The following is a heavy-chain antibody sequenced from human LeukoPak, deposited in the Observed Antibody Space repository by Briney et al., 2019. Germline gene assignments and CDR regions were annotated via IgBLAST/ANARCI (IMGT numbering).Heavy chain of an antibody. V-gene: IGHV3-11*04. J-gene: IGHJ4*02. CDR3: VREMLAASGLDY. Sequence: PGGSLTLSCVASGFPFRNAWVSWVRQAPGKGLEWLSHISSDGTSICSAASVKGRFTVSRDNAKNSLYLQMNNLRAEDTAIYYCVREMLAASGLDYWGQGILLTVS. CDR1: GFPFRNAW. CDR2: ISSDGTSI. D-gene: IGHD6-13*01.